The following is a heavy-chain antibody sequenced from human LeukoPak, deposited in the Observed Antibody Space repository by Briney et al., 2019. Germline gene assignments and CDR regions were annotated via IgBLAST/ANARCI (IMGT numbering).Heavy chain of an antibody. CDR2: FHPEDGET. Sequence: ASVKVSCKVYTYTLTELSIHWVRQAPGKVLEWMGGFHPEDGETIYAQKLQGRVTMTEDTSTDTAYMELSSLRSEDTAVYYCATGGRELYFSGAFDIWGQGTMVTVSS. V-gene: IGHV1-24*01. CDR1: TYTLTELS. D-gene: IGHD1-26*01. J-gene: IGHJ3*02. CDR3: ATGGRELYFSGAFDI.